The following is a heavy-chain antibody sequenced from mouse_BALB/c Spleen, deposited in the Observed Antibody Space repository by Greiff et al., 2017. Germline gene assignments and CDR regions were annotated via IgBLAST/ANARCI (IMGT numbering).Heavy chain of an antibody. CDR3: ARGGDGYYPFAY. J-gene: IGHJ3*01. CDR1: GFTFSSYA. Sequence: EVKLMESGGGLVKPGGSLKLSCAASGFTFSSYAMSWVRQTPEKRLEWVASISSGGSTYYPDSVKGRFTISRDNARNILYLQMSSLRSEDTAMYYCARGGDGYYPFAYWGQGTLVTVSA. CDR2: ISSGGST. D-gene: IGHD2-3*01. V-gene: IGHV5-6-5*01.